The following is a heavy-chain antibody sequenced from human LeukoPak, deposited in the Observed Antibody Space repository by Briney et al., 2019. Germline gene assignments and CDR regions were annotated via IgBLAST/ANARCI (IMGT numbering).Heavy chain of an antibody. CDR3: ARTDYDFWSGPRNWFDP. V-gene: IGHV4-59*01. CDR1: GGSISSYY. Sequence: SETLSLTCTVSGGSISSYYWSWIRQPPGKGLECIGYIYYSGSTNYNPSLKSRATISVDTSKNQFSLKLSSVTAADTAVYYCARTDYDFWSGPRNWFDPWGQGTLVTVSS. J-gene: IGHJ5*02. CDR2: IYYSGST. D-gene: IGHD3-3*01.